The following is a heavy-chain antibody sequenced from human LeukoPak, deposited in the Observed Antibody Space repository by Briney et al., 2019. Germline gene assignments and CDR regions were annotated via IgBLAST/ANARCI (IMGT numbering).Heavy chain of an antibody. CDR2: ISAYTGDA. V-gene: IGHV1-18*01. Sequence: ASVKVSCKASGYTFSMYGFSWVRQAPGQGLEWMGRISAYTGDANYAQNLQGRVTLTTDTSTSTAYMELRSLRSDDTAVYYCARDPTDYGDYEADLDYWGQGTLVTVSS. J-gene: IGHJ4*02. CDR1: GYTFSMYG. D-gene: IGHD4-17*01. CDR3: ARDPTDYGDYEADLDY.